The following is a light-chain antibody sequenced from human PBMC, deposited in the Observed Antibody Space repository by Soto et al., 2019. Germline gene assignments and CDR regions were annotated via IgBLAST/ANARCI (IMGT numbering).Light chain of an antibody. V-gene: IGLV2-14*01. CDR3: SSYTNTATLV. Sequence: QSALTQPASVSGSPGQSITISCTGTSGDVGGYNYVSWYQQHPGKAPKLIIYDVSSRPSGVSNRFSDSKSGNTASLTISGLQAEDEADYYCSSYTNTATLVLGGGTKLTVL. J-gene: IGLJ2*01. CDR1: SGDVGGYNY. CDR2: DVS.